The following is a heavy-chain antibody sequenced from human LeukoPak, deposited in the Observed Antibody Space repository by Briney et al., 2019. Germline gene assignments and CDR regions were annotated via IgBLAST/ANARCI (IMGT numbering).Heavy chain of an antibody. CDR1: GYTFTSYY. CDR3: AREIYYDSSGYYDDAFDI. CDR2: ISAYNGNT. V-gene: IGHV1-18*04. Sequence: GASVKVSCKASGYTFTSYYMHWVRQAPGQGLEWMGWISAYNGNTNYAQKLQGRVTMTTDTSTSTAYMELRSLRSDDTAVYYCAREIYYDSSGYYDDAFDIWGQGTMVTVSS. D-gene: IGHD3-22*01. J-gene: IGHJ3*02.